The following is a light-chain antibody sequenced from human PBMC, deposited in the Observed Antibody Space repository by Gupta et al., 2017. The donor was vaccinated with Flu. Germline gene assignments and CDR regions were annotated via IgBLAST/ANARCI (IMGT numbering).Light chain of an antibody. CDR2: WAS. V-gene: IGKV4-1*01. CDR3: QQEDSTPRT. Sequence: DIVMTQSPDSLAVSLGERATINCKSSQSFLYSSNNKNYLAWYQQKPGQPPKLLIYWASTRESGVPDRFSGSGSGTDFTLTISSLQAEDVAVYYCQQEDSTPRTFGQGTKVEIK. J-gene: IGKJ1*01. CDR1: QSFLYSSNNKNY.